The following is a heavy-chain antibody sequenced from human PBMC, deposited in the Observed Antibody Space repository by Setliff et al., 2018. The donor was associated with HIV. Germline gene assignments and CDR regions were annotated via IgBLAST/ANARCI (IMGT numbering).Heavy chain of an antibody. J-gene: IGHJ2*01. CDR3: ARGRGALDL. CDR1: GFKFTDYW. CDR2: INQDGSKK. Sequence: GGSLRLSCVASGFKFTDYWMTWVRQAPGKGLEWVANINQDGSKKHYVDSVKGRFTISRDNDNKSLYLQMASLTDEDTAIYSCARGRGALDLWGRGALVTVSS. V-gene: IGHV3-7*03.